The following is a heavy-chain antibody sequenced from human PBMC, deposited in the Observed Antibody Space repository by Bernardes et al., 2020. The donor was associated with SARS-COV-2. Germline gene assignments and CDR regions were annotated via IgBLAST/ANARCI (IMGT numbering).Heavy chain of an antibody. J-gene: IGHJ4*02. CDR3: AKERYYYDSSGYFDY. V-gene: IGHV3-30*18. Sequence: GSLRLSCAASGFTFSSYGMHWVRQAPGKGLEWVAVISYDGSNKYYADSVKGRFTISRDNSKNTLYLQMNSLRAEDTAVYYCAKERYYYDSSGYFDYWGQGTVVTVSS. D-gene: IGHD3-22*01. CDR2: ISYDGSNK. CDR1: GFTFSSYG.